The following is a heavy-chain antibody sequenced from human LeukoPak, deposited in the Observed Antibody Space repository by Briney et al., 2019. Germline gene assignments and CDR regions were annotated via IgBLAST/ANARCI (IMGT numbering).Heavy chain of an antibody. V-gene: IGHV1-18*01. CDR2: ISAYNGNT. J-gene: IGHJ4*02. D-gene: IGHD6-19*01. CDR3: ARVPANPSPTVAGMDYDY. Sequence: ASVKVSCKASGYTFTSYGISWVRQAPGQGLEWMGWISAYNGNTNYAQKLQGRVTMTTDTSTSTAYMELRSLRSDDTAVYYCARVPANPSPTVAGMDYDYWGQGTLVTVSS. CDR1: GYTFTSYG.